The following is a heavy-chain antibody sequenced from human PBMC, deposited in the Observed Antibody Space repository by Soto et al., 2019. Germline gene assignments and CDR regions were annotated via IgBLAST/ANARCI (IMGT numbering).Heavy chain of an antibody. Sequence: QVQLQESGPGLVKPSETLSLSCTVSGGSISSYYWSWFRQSPGKRMEWIGYVHHSWGSSYNPSLQSRVAISLDTSKSQFSLELTSVTHTDTAVYYCARQGFGPLHGLVDFWGQGTTVTVSS. V-gene: IGHV4-59*08. CDR2: VHHSWGS. J-gene: IGHJ6*02. CDR1: GGSISSYY. D-gene: IGHD3-10*01. CDR3: ARQGFGPLHGLVDF.